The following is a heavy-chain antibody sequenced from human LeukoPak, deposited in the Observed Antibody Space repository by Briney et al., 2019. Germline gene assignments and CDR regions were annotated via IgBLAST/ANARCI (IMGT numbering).Heavy chain of an antibody. J-gene: IGHJ4*02. D-gene: IGHD1-26*01. CDR1: GGSISSSSYY. Sequence: PSETLSLTCTVSGGSISSSSYYWGWIRQPPGKGLEWIGSIYYSGSTYYNPSLKSRVTISVDTSKNQFSLKLSSVTAADTAVYYCARQRWELPVGFTSYFDYWGQGTLVTVSS. V-gene: IGHV4-39*01. CDR3: ARQRWELPVGFTSYFDY. CDR2: IYYSGST.